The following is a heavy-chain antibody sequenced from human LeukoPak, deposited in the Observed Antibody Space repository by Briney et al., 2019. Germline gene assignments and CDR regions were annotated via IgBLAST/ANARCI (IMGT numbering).Heavy chain of an antibody. CDR2: ISGSGGST. CDR1: GFTFTSYA. CDR3: AKESPVFDY. J-gene: IGHJ4*02. V-gene: IGHV3-23*01. Sequence: GGSLRLSCAASGFTFTSYAMSWLRRAPGKGLEWVSAISGSGGSTHYADSVKGRFTISRDNSKNTLYLQMSSLRAEDTAVYYCAKESPVFDYWGQGTLVTVSS.